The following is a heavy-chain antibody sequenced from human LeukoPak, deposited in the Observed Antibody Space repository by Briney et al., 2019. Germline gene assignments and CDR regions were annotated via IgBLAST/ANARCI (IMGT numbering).Heavy chain of an antibody. D-gene: IGHD5-12*01. J-gene: IGHJ6*04. Sequence: NPGESLKISCKGSGYSFTTYWIAWVRQMPGKGLEWMGIIYPGDSGTRYSPSFQGQVTISADKSISTAFLQWSSLKASDTAMYYCARQQVAYYYYGMDVWGKGTTVTVSS. CDR2: IYPGDSGT. V-gene: IGHV5-51*01. CDR3: ARQQVAYYYYGMDV. CDR1: GYSFTTYW.